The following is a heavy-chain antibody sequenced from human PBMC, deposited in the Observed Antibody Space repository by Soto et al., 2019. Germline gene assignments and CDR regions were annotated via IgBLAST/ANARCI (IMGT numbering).Heavy chain of an antibody. CDR3: ATGRGIY. V-gene: IGHV3-48*01. CDR1: GFTFFSYS. D-gene: IGHD3-10*01. CDR2: ISTGGGTI. Sequence: EVRLVESGGGLVQPGGSLRLSCAASGFTFFSYSMNWVRQAPGKGLEWVSYISTGGGTIYYADSVKGRFTISRDNAKTSLYLQMNSLRAEDTAVYYCATGRGIYWGQGILVTVSS. J-gene: IGHJ4*02.